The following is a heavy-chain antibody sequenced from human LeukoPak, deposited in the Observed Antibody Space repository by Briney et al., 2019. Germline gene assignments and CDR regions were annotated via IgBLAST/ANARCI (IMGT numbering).Heavy chain of an antibody. J-gene: IGHJ3*01. CDR1: GFAFSNFA. CDR3: AKDGSGTYPDAFDV. V-gene: IGHV3-23*01. CDR2: IRGGAGDT. D-gene: IGHD1-26*01. Sequence: GGSLRLSCAASGFAFSNFAMTWVRQAPGKGLEWVSGIRGGAGDTYYADSVKGRFSISRDTSKHTLYLQMNSLRAEDTAVYYCAKDGSGTYPDAFDVWGQGTMVTVSS.